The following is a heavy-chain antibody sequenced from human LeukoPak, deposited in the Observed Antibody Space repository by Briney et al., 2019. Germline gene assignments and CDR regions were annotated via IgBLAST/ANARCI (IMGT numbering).Heavy chain of an antibody. Sequence: GGSLRLSCAASGFTFSSYWMHWVRQAPGKGLVWVSRINSDGSSTSYADSVKGRLTISRDNAKNTLYLQMNSLRAEDTAAYYCARDQVKEAGRGYYYYGMDVWGQGTTVTVSS. V-gene: IGHV3-74*01. D-gene: IGHD6-19*01. CDR3: ARDQVKEAGRGYYYYGMDV. CDR2: INSDGSST. CDR1: GFTFSSYW. J-gene: IGHJ6*02.